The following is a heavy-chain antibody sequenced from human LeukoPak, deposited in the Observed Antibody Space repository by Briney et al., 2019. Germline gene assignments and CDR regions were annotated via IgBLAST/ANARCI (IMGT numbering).Heavy chain of an antibody. D-gene: IGHD2-15*01. J-gene: IGHJ5*02. Sequence: GGSLRLSCAASESSVGSNYMTWVRQAPGKGLEWVSLIYSGGSTYYADSVKGRFTISRDNAKNSLYLQMNSLRAEDTAVCYCARDDCSGASCSRHANWFDPWGQGTLVTVSS. CDR2: IYSGGST. V-gene: IGHV3-66*01. CDR1: ESSVGSNY. CDR3: ARDDCSGASCSRHANWFDP.